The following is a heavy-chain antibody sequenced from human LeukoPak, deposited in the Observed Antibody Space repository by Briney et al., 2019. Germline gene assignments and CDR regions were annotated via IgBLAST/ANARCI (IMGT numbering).Heavy chain of an antibody. J-gene: IGHJ5*02. Sequence: ASVKVSCEASGYTFTGYYLHWVRQAPGQGLEWMGWINPNSGGTIYAQKFQGRVTMARDTSISSAYMELTGLRSDDTAVYFCARAPASTVGSTTGYFDPWGQGTLVTVSS. CDR2: INPNSGGT. D-gene: IGHD1-26*01. V-gene: IGHV1-2*02. CDR3: ARAPASTVGSTTGYFDP. CDR1: GYTFTGYY.